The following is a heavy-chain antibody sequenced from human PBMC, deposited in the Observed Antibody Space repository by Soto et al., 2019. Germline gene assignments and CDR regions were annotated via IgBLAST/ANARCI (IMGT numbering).Heavy chain of an antibody. Sequence: SVKVSCKASGGTFSSYAISWVRQAPGQGLEWMGGIIPIFGTANYAQKFQGRVTITADESTSTAYMELSSLRSEDTAVYYCARERDIVLVPAASTDAFDIWGQGTMVTVSS. CDR1: GGTFSSYA. D-gene: IGHD2-2*01. J-gene: IGHJ3*02. CDR2: IIPIFGTA. CDR3: ARERDIVLVPAASTDAFDI. V-gene: IGHV1-69*13.